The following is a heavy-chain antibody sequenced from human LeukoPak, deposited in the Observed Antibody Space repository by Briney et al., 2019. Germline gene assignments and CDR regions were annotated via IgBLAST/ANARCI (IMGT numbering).Heavy chain of an antibody. V-gene: IGHV1-2*02. D-gene: IGHD3-10*01. J-gene: IGHJ4*02. CDR2: INPNSGGT. Sequence: ASVKVSCKASGYTFTDYYVHWVRQAPGQGLEWMGWINPNSGGTNYAQKFQGRVTMTRDTSISTAYMELSRLRSDDTAVYYCARDSFGEASSHFDYWGQGTLVTVSS. CDR1: GYTFTDYY. CDR3: ARDSFGEASSHFDY.